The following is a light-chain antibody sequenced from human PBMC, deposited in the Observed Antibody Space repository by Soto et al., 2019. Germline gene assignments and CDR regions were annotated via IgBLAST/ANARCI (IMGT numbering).Light chain of an antibody. Sequence: DILLTQSPSTLSLSPGERATLSCRASQSIGIFLDWYQQKPGKPPRILIYDASNRATGIPSRFRGSGSGTDFTLTISSLQPEDFETYYCLQDYNYPITFGQGTRLEIK. CDR3: LQDYNYPIT. J-gene: IGKJ5*01. V-gene: IGKV3-11*01. CDR1: QSIGIF. CDR2: DAS.